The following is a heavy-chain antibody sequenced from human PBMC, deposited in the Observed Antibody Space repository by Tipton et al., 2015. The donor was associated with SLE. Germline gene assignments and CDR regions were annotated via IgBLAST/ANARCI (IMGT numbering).Heavy chain of an antibody. CDR1: GDSISNGDDY. V-gene: IGHV4-31*03. CDR3: ARGRTHLDY. J-gene: IGHJ4*02. CDR2: IYYGGGT. Sequence: TLSLTCTVSGDSISNGDDYWSWIRQPPGKGLEWIGNIYYGGGTYYNPSLESRVTISLDTSKNQFSLKLNSVTAADTAVYYCARGRTHLDYWGQGTLVTVSS.